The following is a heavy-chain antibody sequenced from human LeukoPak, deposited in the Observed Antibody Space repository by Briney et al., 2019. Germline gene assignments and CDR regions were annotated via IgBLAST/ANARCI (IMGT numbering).Heavy chain of an antibody. CDR2: ISGSGGST. V-gene: IGHV3-23*01. CDR3: AKVAGGLALYYYYMDV. J-gene: IGHJ6*03. CDR1: GGSISGRN. Sequence: PSETLSLTCAVSGGSISGRNWWSWVRQAPGKGLEWVSAISGSGGSTYYADSVKGRFTISRDNSKNTLYLQMNSLRAEDTAVYYCAKVAGGLALYYYYMDVWGKGTTVTISS. D-gene: IGHD4-23*01.